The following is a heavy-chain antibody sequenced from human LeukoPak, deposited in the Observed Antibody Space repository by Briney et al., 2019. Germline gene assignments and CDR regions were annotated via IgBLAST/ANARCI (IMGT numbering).Heavy chain of an antibody. CDR2: IKQDGSEK. J-gene: IGHJ4*02. D-gene: IGHD5-18*01. V-gene: IGHV3-7*01. CDR3: ARDIGYKTFDY. Sequence: GGSLRLSCADSGFTFNNYWMSWVRQAPGKGLEWVANIKQDGSEKYYVDSVKGRFTISRDNAKNSLFLQMNSLRVGDTAVYHCARDIGYKTFDYWGQGTLVTVSS. CDR1: GFTFNNYW.